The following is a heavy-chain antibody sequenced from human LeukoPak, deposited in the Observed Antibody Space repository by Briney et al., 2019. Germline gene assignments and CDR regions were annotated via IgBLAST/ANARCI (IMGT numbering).Heavy chain of an antibody. J-gene: IGHJ4*02. CDR3: AKDDIVVVVAARPYFSY. D-gene: IGHD2-15*01. V-gene: IGHV3-33*06. CDR2: IWYDGSNK. Sequence: GGSLRLSCAASGFTFSSYGMHWVRQAPGKGLEWVAVIWYDGSNKYYADSVKGRSTISRDNSKNTLYLQMNSLRAEDTAVYYCAKDDIVVVVAARPYFSYWGQGTLVTVSS. CDR1: GFTFSSYG.